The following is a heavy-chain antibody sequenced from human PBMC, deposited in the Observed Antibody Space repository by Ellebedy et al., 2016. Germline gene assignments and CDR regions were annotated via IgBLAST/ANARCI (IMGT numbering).Heavy chain of an antibody. V-gene: IGHV4-31*03. CDR1: GGSISSGGYY. Sequence: SETLSLXXTVSGGSISSGGYYWSWIRQHPGKGLEWIGYIYYSGSTYYNPSLKSRVTISVDTSKNQFSLKLSSVTAADTAVYYCAREGVMDIVVVPAAIWGQGTLVTVSS. CDR2: IYYSGST. CDR3: AREGVMDIVVVPAAI. J-gene: IGHJ4*02. D-gene: IGHD2-2*03.